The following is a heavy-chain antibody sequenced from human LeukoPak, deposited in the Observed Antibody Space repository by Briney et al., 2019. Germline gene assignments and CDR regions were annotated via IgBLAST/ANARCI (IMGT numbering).Heavy chain of an antibody. D-gene: IGHD2-21*02. J-gene: IGHJ4*02. Sequence: GGSLRLSCAVSGFSFTNYWMHWVRHDPGKGLVWVSYISSDGSVTKYADSVKGRFTISRDNAVNTLYLQMNSLRVEDTAVYYCVRGSLRLPRSTPDYWGQGTLVTVSS. CDR1: GFSFTNYW. CDR3: VRGSLRLPRSTPDY. CDR2: ISSDGSVT. V-gene: IGHV3-74*03.